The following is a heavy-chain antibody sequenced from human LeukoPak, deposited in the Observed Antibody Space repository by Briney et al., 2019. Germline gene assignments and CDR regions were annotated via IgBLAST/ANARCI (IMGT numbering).Heavy chain of an antibody. CDR3: ARDGVSVVPAEYLTFDY. Sequence: GGSLRLSCAASGFTFRTYSMNWVRQAPGKGLEWVSSISSSSSYIYYADSVKGRFSISRDNAKNSLYLQMNSLRAEDTAVYYCARDGVSVVPAEYLTFDYWGQGTLVTVSS. CDR1: GFTFRTYS. D-gene: IGHD2-2*01. J-gene: IGHJ4*02. CDR2: ISSSSSYI. V-gene: IGHV3-21*06.